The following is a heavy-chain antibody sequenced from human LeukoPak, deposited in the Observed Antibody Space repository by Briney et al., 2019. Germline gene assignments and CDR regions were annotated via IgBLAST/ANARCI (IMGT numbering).Heavy chain of an antibody. J-gene: IGHJ3*02. D-gene: IGHD6-19*01. Sequence: PGGSLRLSCAASGFTFSSYSMKWVRQAPGKGLEWVSFISSSSSYIYYADSVKGRFTISRDNAKNSLYLQMNSLRAEDTAVYYCARAIAVADQSAFDIWGQGTMVTVSS. CDR1: GFTFSSYS. CDR2: ISSSSSYI. V-gene: IGHV3-21*01. CDR3: ARAIAVADQSAFDI.